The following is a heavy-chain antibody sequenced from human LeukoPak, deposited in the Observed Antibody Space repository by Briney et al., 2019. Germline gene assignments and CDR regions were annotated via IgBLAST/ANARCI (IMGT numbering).Heavy chain of an antibody. V-gene: IGHV3-23*01. CDR3: AKGGKWDVTPFDY. CDR1: GFTFTSYS. CDR2: ISGGGGST. Sequence: PGGSLRLSRAASGFTFTSYSMNWVRQAPGNGLEWVSTISGGGGSTYYADSVKGRFTISRDNSKNTLYLQVNSLRAEDTAVYYCAKGGKWDVTPFDYWGQGTLVTVSS. D-gene: IGHD1-26*01. J-gene: IGHJ4*02.